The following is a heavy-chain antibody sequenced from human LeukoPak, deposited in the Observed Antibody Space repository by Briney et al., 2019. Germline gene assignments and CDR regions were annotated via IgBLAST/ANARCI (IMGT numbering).Heavy chain of an antibody. D-gene: IGHD6-6*01. J-gene: IGHJ6*03. Sequence: PSETLSLTCTVSGGSISNYYWSWIRQPPGKGLEWIGYIYYSGSTKYNPSLKSRVTISVETSKNQFSLRLSSVTAADTAVYYCARDWGVSARPGYMDVWGKGTTVTVSS. CDR1: GGSISNYY. V-gene: IGHV4-59*01. CDR3: ARDWGVSARPGYMDV. CDR2: IYYSGST.